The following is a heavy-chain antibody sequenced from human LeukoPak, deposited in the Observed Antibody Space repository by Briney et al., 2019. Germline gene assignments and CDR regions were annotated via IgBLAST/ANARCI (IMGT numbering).Heavy chain of an antibody. V-gene: IGHV3-23*01. J-gene: IGHJ4*02. CDR1: GFTFSKHP. D-gene: IGHD3-9*01. CDR2: INERGDIT. Sequence: GGSLRLSCVASGFTFSKHPMSWVRQAPGDGLELVSAINERGDITKYADSVMRRFTISRDNSENTLYLQMNSLRAEDTAVYYCARGDDISPGRVLDYWGRGTLVTVSS. CDR3: ARGDDISPGRVLDY.